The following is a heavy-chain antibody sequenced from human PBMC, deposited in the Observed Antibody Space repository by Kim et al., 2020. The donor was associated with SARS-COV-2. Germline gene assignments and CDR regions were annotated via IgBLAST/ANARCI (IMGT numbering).Heavy chain of an antibody. J-gene: IGHJ4*02. Sequence: NPSLKSLVTMSVDKSKNQFSLKRSSVTAADTAVYYCARDESGGSPYSFDYWGQGTLVTVSS. V-gene: IGHV4-4*02. CDR3: ARDESGGSPYSFDY. D-gene: IGHD1-26*01.